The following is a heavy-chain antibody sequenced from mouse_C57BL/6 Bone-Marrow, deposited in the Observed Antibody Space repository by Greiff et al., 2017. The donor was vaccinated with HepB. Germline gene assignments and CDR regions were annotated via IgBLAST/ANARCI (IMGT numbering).Heavy chain of an antibody. CDR2: ISSGGSYT. Sequence: EVKVVESGGDLVKPGGSLKLSCAASGFTFSSYGMSWVRQTPDKRLEWVATISSGGSYTYYPDSVKGRFTISRDNAKNTLYLQMSSLKSEDTAMYYCARRMVTTVAMDYWGQGTSVTVSS. V-gene: IGHV5-6*01. CDR1: GFTFSSYG. D-gene: IGHD2-2*01. CDR3: ARRMVTTVAMDY. J-gene: IGHJ4*01.